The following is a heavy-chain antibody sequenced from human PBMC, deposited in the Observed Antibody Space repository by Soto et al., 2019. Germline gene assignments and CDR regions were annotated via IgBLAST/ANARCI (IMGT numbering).Heavy chain of an antibody. V-gene: IGHV4-39*01. Sequence: QLQLQESGPGLVKPSETLSLTCTVSGGSISSSSYYWGWIRQPPGKGLEWIGSIYYSGSTYYNPSLKSRVTISVDTSKNQVSLKLSSVTAADTAVYYCARHDFWSGYLNAFDIWGQGTMVTVSS. D-gene: IGHD3-3*01. CDR1: GGSISSSSYY. CDR3: ARHDFWSGYLNAFDI. CDR2: IYYSGST. J-gene: IGHJ3*02.